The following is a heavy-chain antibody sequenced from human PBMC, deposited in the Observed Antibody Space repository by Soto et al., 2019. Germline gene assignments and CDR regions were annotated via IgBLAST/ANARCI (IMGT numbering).Heavy chain of an antibody. CDR3: ARERSPTARTHYYYYYTDV. J-gene: IGHJ6*03. D-gene: IGHD3-16*01. Sequence: GASVKLSCKASGYSFTSYYMHWVRQAPEQGLEWMGIINPSGGSTSYAQKFQGRVTMTRDTSTSTVYMELSSLRSEDTAVYYCARERSPTARTHYYYYYTDVWGKGTTVTVSS. V-gene: IGHV1-46*03. CDR2: INPSGGST. CDR1: GYSFTSYY.